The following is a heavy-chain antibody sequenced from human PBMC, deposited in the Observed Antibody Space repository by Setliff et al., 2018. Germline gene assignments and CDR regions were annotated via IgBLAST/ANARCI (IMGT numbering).Heavy chain of an antibody. CDR3: AKDKNGYYDSSGYLFDY. CDR1: GFTFDDYA. V-gene: IGHV3-9*01. CDR2: ISWNSGSI. Sequence: GGSLRLSCAASGFTFDDYAMHWVRQAPGKGLEWVSGISWNSGSIGYADSVKGRFTISRDNSKNTLYLQMNSLRAEDTAVYYCAKDKNGYYDSSGYLFDYWGQGTLVTVSS. D-gene: IGHD3-22*01. J-gene: IGHJ4*02.